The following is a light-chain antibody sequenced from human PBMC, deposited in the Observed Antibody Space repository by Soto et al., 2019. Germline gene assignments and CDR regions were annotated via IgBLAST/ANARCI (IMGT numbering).Light chain of an antibody. CDR2: DAS. CDR3: QQYNTYAT. V-gene: IGKV1-5*01. J-gene: IGKJ5*01. CDR1: QYISGW. Sequence: TQSPGTLSASVGDTVTFTCRASQYISGWLAWYQQKPGKAPILLIYDASALPRGVPSRFSGSGSGSEFNFTITGLQPDDFATYFCQQYNTYATFGQGTRLEIK.